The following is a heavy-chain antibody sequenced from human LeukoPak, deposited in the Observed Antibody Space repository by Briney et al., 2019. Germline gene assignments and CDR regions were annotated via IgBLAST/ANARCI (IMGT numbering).Heavy chain of an antibody. CDR3: ARGGPTHGDYG. J-gene: IGHJ4*02. Sequence: PSETLSLTCTVSGRSISSYYWSWIRQPPGKGLEWIGYISYSGSTDYNPSLKSRVTISLDTSKNPFSLRLSSVTAADTAVYYCARGGPTHGDYGWGQGTLVTVSS. D-gene: IGHD4-17*01. CDR1: GRSISSYY. V-gene: IGHV4-59*12. CDR2: ISYSGST.